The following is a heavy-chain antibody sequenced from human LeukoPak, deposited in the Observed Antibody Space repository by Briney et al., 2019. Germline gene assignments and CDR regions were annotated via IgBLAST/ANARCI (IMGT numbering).Heavy chain of an antibody. Sequence: TSETLSLTCAVYGGSFSGYYWSWIRQPPGKGLEWIGEINHSGSTNYNPSLKSRVTISVDTSKNQFSLKLSSVTAADTAVYYCARYSHYVDYYFDYWGQGNLVTVSS. CDR2: INHSGST. D-gene: IGHD4-17*01. CDR3: ARYSHYVDYYFDY. CDR1: GGSFSGYY. V-gene: IGHV4-34*01. J-gene: IGHJ4*02.